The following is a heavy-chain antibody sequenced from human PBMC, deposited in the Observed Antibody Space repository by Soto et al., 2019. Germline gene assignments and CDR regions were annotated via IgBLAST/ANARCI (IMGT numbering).Heavy chain of an antibody. CDR2: INPNSGGT. V-gene: IGHV1-2*02. CDR1: GYTFTCYY. J-gene: IGHJ4*02. CDR3: ARVDRYCSSTSCYYFDY. Sequence: ASVKVSCKASGYTFTCYYMHWVRQAPGQGLEWMGWINPNSGGTNYAQKFQGRVTMTRDTSISTAYMELSRLRSDDTAVYYCARVDRYCSSTSCYYFDYWGQGTLVTVS. D-gene: IGHD2-2*01.